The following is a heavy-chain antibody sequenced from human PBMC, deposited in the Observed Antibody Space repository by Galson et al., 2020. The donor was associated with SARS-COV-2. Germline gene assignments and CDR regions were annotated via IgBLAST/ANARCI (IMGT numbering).Heavy chain of an antibody. Sequence: ASVKVSCKVSGYTLTELSMHWVRQAPGKGLEWRGGFDPEDGETTYAKKFQGRVTMTKDTSTDTAYMELSSLRSEDTVVYYCATGQVTSLGYWGQGTLVTVSS. V-gene: IGHV1-24*01. D-gene: IGHD4-4*01. J-gene: IGHJ4*02. CDR2: FDPEDGET. CDR1: GYTLTELS. CDR3: ATGQVTSLGY.